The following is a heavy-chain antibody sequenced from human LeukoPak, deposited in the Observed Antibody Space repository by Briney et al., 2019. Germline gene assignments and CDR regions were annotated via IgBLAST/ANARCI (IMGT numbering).Heavy chain of an antibody. CDR2: IYYSGST. J-gene: IGHJ4*02. CDR3: ASDRVGGSGSSPDPGERQGTHDY. D-gene: IGHD3-10*01. Sequence: SETLSLTCTVSGGSISSSSYYWGWIRQPPGKGLEWIGSIYYSGSTYYNPSLKSRVTMSVDTSKNQFSLKLSSVTAADTAVYYCASDRVGGSGSSPDPGERQGTHDYWGQGTLVTVSP. V-gene: IGHV4-39*07. CDR1: GGSISSSSYY.